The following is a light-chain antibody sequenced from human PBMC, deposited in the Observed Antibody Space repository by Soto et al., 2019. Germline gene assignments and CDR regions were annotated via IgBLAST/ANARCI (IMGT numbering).Light chain of an antibody. J-gene: IGLJ2*01. CDR3: SSYTSSTTLDVV. Sequence: QSALTQPASVSGSPGQSITISCTGTSIDDGGHNYVSWYQQHPGTAPKLMIYEVTNRPSGVSNRFSGSKSGNTASLTISGLQAEDEADYYCSSYTSSTTLDVVFGGGTKLTVL. V-gene: IGLV2-14*01. CDR1: SIDDGGHNY. CDR2: EVT.